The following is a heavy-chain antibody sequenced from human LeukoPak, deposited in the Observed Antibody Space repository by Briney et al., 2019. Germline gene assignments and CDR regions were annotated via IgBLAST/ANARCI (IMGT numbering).Heavy chain of an antibody. CDR3: ARDMNSGWSVGWVY. J-gene: IGHJ4*02. V-gene: IGHV4-34*01. Sequence: SETLSLTCAVYGGSFSGYYWSWIRQPPGKGLEWIGEINHSGSTNYNPSLKSRVTMSVDMSKNQFSLKLSSVTAVDTAVYYCARDMNSGWSVGWVYWGQGTLVTVSS. D-gene: IGHD6-19*01. CDR1: GGSFSGYY. CDR2: INHSGST.